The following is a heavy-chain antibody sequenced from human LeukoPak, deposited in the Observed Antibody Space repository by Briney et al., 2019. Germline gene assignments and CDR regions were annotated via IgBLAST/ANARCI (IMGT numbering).Heavy chain of an antibody. V-gene: IGHV4-39*07. J-gene: IGHJ3*02. CDR2: IYYSGST. CDR3: ARALYYYGSGRRDAFDI. D-gene: IGHD3-10*01. CDR1: GGSTSSSSYY. Sequence: SETLSLTCTVSGGSTSSSSYYWGWIRQPPGKGLEWIGSIYYSGSTYYNPSLKSRVTISVDRSKNQFSLKLSSVTAADTAVYYCARALYYYGSGRRDAFDIWGQGTMVTVSS.